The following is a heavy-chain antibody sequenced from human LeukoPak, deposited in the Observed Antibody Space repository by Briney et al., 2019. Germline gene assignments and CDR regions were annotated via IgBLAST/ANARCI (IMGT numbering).Heavy chain of an antibody. D-gene: IGHD4-23*01. CDR1: GYTFTDYW. CDR3: ARGRWSVATKWFDP. J-gene: IGHJ5*02. V-gene: IGHV5-51*01. CDR2: TYPGESET. Sequence: GESLKISCKASGYTFTDYWVAWVRQMPGKGLEWMGLTYPGESETRYNPSFQGHVTMSVDNSINTAYLQWSSLQASDAAIYYCARGRWSVATKWFDPWGQGTLVTVSA.